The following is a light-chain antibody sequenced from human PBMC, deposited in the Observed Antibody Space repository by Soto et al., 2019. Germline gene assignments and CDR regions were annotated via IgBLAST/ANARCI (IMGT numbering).Light chain of an antibody. CDR3: SSYTSSNPLYV. CDR2: EVS. CDR1: SSDVGGYDY. J-gene: IGLJ1*01. V-gene: IGLV2-14*01. Sequence: QSALTQPASVSGSPGQSITISCTGTSSDVGGYDYVSWYQQHPDKAPKLMIYEVSNRPSGVSSRFSGSKSDNTASLTISGLQAEDEAEYYCSSYTSSNPLYVFGTGTKLTVL.